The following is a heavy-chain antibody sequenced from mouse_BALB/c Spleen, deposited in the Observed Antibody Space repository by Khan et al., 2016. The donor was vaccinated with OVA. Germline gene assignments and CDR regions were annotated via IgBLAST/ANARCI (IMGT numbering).Heavy chain of an antibody. J-gene: IGHJ3*01. CDR2: ISTYYGDA. CDR1: GYTFTDYT. Sequence: QVRLQQSGAELVRPGVSVKISCKGSGYTFTDYTMHWVKQSHAKSLEWIGVISTYYGDASYNQEFKGKATMTVDKSSNTAYMDLDRLTSEDSAIYFCARGGGGERFAYWGQGTLVTVSA. V-gene: IGHV1S137*01. CDR3: ARGGGGERFAY.